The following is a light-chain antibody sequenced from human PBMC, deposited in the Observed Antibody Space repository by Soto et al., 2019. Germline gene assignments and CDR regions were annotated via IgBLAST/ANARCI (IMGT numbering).Light chain of an antibody. CDR1: SSDVGGYNY. Sequence: QSVLTQPASVSGSPGQSITISCTGTSSDVGGYNYVSWYQQHPGKAPKLMIYEVSNRPSRVSNRFSCSKSGNTASLTISGLQAEDEADYYCSSYTRSSTSYVFGTGTKLTVL. V-gene: IGLV2-14*01. CDR2: EVS. CDR3: SSYTRSSTSYV. J-gene: IGLJ1*01.